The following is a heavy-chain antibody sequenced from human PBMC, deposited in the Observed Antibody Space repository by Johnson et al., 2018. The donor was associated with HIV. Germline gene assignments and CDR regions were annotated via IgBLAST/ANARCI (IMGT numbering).Heavy chain of an antibody. D-gene: IGHD3-10*01. V-gene: IGHV3-30*04. CDR1: GFTFSSYA. CDR2: ISYDGSNK. Sequence: QVQLVESGGGVVQPGRSLRLSCAASGFTFSSYAMHWVRQAPGKGLEWVAVISYDGSNKYEGDSVKGRFNHTREDYKNTMYLQMNSLRAEDTAVYYCAKVGATLLPPRGEAFDIWGQGAMVTVSS. CDR3: AKVGATLLPPRGEAFDI. J-gene: IGHJ3*02.